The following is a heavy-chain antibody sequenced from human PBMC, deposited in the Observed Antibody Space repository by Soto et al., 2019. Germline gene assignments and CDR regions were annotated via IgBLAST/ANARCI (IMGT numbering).Heavy chain of an antibody. J-gene: IGHJ4*02. CDR3: AHREEYGYSYGYRTFDY. V-gene: IGHV2-5*02. CDR2: IYWDDDK. Sequence: SGPTLVNPTQTLTLTCTFSGFSLSTSGVGVGWIRQPPGKALEWLALIYWDDDKRYSPSLKSRLTITKDTSKNQVVLTMTNMDPVDTATYYCAHREEYGYSYGYRTFDYWGQGTLVTVSS. D-gene: IGHD5-18*01. CDR1: GFSLSTSGVG.